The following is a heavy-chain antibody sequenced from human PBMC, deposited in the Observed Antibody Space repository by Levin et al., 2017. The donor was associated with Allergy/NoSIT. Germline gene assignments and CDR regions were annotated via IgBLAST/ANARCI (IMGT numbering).Heavy chain of an antibody. D-gene: IGHD2-8*01. V-gene: IGHV1-24*01. CDR1: GYTLSELS. CDR2: FDPEIGET. J-gene: IGHJ3*01. CDR3: ATKGKYCANGVCYSPDAFDV. Sequence: ASVKVSCKVSGYTLSELSMHWVRQAPGKGLEWMGGFDPEIGETIHAQKFRARVTMTEDTSKDTAYMELSSLRSEDTAVYYCATKGKYCANGVCYSPDAFDVWGQGTMVTVSS.